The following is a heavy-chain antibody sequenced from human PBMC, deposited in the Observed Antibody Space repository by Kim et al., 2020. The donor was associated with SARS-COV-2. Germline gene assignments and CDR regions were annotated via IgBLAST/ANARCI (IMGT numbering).Heavy chain of an antibody. V-gene: IGHV3-53*01. CDR1: GFTVSSNY. J-gene: IGHJ6*02. CDR2: IYSGGST. D-gene: IGHD3-10*01. CDR3: ARDSAMVRGVSYYYYGMDV. Sequence: GGSLRLSCAASGFTVSSNYMSWVRQAPGKGLEWVSVIYSGGSTYYADSVKGRFTISRDNSKNTLYLQMNSLRAEDTAVYYCARDSAMVRGVSYYYYGMDVWGQGTTVTVSS.